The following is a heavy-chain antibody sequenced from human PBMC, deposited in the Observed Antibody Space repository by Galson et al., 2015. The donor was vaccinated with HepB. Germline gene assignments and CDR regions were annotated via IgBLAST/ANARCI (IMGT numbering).Heavy chain of an antibody. CDR1: GYTFSDYY. J-gene: IGHJ3*02. CDR3: ARDRWASGYKDLNDAFDM. CDR2: INPNSGGT. D-gene: IGHD3-22*01. Sequence: SVKVSCKASGYTFSDYYIYWVRQAPGQGLEWMGWINPNSGGTNCAQNFQDRVTMTSDTSISTAYMELSSLRFDDTAVYYCARDRWASGYKDLNDAFDMWGQGTMVTVSS. V-gene: IGHV1-2*02.